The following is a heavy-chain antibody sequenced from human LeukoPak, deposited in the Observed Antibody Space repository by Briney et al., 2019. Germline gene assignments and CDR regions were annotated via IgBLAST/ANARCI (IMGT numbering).Heavy chain of an antibody. V-gene: IGHV1-8*01. D-gene: IGHD3-10*01. J-gene: IGHJ4*02. CDR1: GYTFTSYD. Sequence: ASVKVSCKASGYTFTSYDINWVRQATGQGLEWMGWMNPNSGNTGYAQKFQGRVTMTRNTSISTAYMELSSLRSEDTAVYYCARGPLYYGSGTPIYWGQGTLVTVSS. CDR3: ARGPLYYGSGTPIY. CDR2: MNPNSGNT.